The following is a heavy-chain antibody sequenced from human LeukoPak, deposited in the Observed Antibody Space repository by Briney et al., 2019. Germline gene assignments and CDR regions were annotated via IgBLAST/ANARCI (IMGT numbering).Heavy chain of an antibody. CDR3: ARDRITDFWSGYYTNYFDY. Sequence: GGSLRLSCAASGFTFSSYSMNWVRQAPGKVLEWVATINQDGSEKYYVDSVKGRFTISRDNAKNSLFLQMNSLRAEDTAVYYCARDRITDFWSGYYTNYFDYWGQGTLVTVSS. CDR2: INQDGSEK. V-gene: IGHV3-7*01. J-gene: IGHJ4*02. D-gene: IGHD3-3*01. CDR1: GFTFSSYS.